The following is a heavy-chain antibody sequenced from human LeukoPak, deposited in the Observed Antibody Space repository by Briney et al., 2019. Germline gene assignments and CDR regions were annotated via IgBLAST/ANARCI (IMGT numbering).Heavy chain of an antibody. CDR2: ISYDGSNK. Sequence: GGSLRLSCAAAGFTFSSYGMHWVRQAPGKGLEWVAVISYDGSNKYYADSVKGRFTISRDNSKNTLYLQMNSLRAEDTAVYYCAKDEVGATNYWGQGTLVTVSS. CDR1: GFTFSSYG. CDR3: AKDEVGATNY. D-gene: IGHD1-26*01. V-gene: IGHV3-30*18. J-gene: IGHJ4*02.